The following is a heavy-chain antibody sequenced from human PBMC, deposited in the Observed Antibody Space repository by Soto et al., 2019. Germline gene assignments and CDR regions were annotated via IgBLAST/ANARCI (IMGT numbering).Heavy chain of an antibody. J-gene: IGHJ6*02. Sequence: QVQLVQSGAEVKKPGSSVKVSCKASGGTFRTSAISWVRQAPGQGLEWVGGIMPVFRRPKYAQNFQDRVTITADKSTSTAYMELNRLRSEDTAVYYCARDKDRLQLGGSYYFILDVWGQGTAVIVS. V-gene: IGHV1-69*14. D-gene: IGHD4-4*01. CDR3: ARDKDRLQLGGSYYFILDV. CDR1: GGTFRTSA. CDR2: IMPVFRRP.